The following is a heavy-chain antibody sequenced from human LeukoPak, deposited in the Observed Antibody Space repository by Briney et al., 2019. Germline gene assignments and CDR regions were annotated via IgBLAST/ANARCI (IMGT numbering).Heavy chain of an antibody. CDR2: IYYSGST. Sequence: SETLSLTCTVSGGSISSRSYYWGWIRQPPGKGLEWIGIIYYSGSTYSNPSLRSRVTISVDTSKNQFSLKLSSVTAADKAVYYCASFYCSGGSCYQYYYYYYMDVWGKGTTVTISS. CDR3: ASFYCSGGSCYQYYYYYYMDV. J-gene: IGHJ6*03. V-gene: IGHV4-39*01. CDR1: GGSISSRSYY. D-gene: IGHD2-15*01.